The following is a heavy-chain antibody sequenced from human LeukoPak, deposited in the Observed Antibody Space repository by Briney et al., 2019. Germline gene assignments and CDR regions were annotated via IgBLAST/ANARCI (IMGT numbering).Heavy chain of an antibody. D-gene: IGHD2-21*01. CDR3: ARGSEPIAAFDI. V-gene: IGHV3-53*01. CDR1: GFTVSSNY. CDR2: IYSGGNT. J-gene: IGHJ3*02. Sequence: GGSLRLSCAASGFTVSSNYMSWVRQAPGKGLEWVSVIYSGGNTYYADSVKGRFTIPRDNSKNTLYLQMNSLRAEDTAVYYCARGSEPIAAFDIWGQGTMVTVSS.